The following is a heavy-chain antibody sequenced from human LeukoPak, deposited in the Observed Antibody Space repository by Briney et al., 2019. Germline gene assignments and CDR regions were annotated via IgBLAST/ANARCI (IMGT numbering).Heavy chain of an antibody. CDR3: AKDRVYEIMTGYYAFDI. CDR1: GFTFSSYA. Sequence: PGGSLRLSCAASGFTFSSYAMCWVRQAPGKGLEWVSAISGSGGSTYYADSVKGRFTISRDNSKNTLYLQMNSLRAEDTALYNCAKDRVYEIMTGYYAFDIWGQGTMVTVSS. D-gene: IGHD3-9*01. CDR2: ISGSGGST. J-gene: IGHJ3*02. V-gene: IGHV3-23*01.